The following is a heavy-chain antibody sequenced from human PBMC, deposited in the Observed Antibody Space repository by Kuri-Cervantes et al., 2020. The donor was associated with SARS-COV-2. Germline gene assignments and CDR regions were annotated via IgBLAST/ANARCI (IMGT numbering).Heavy chain of an antibody. CDR1: GFTFSSYA. Sequence: GESLKISCAASGFTFSSYAMSWVRQAPGKGLEWVSVISGDGDSTYYADSVKGRFTISRDNSKSSLYLQMDSLRVEDTALYHCAKDRGDFWYYYMDVWGKGTTVTVSS. CDR3: AKDRGDFWYYYMDV. V-gene: IGHV3-43D*03. D-gene: IGHD2-21*02. CDR2: ISGDGDST. J-gene: IGHJ6*03.